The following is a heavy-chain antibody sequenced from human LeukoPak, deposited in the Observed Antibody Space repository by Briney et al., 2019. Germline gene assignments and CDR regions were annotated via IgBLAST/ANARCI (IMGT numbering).Heavy chain of an antibody. V-gene: IGHV3-15*01. D-gene: IGHD1-26*01. J-gene: IGHJ4*02. Sequence: PGGSLRLSCAASGFTFKNAWMSWVRQVPGKGLEWVGLIKSRIDGETAEYSAPLNGRITISRDDSKNMLYLELNRMNNEDTAVYYCTTDLRWEVPPLGYWGQGTLVTVSS. CDR3: TTDLRWEVPPLGY. CDR2: IKSRIDGETA. CDR1: GFTFKNAW.